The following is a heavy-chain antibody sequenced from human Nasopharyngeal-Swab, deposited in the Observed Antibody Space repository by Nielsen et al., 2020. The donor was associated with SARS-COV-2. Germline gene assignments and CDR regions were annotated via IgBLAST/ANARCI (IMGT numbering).Heavy chain of an antibody. V-gene: IGHV3-30*18. CDR3: AKGAWYSSSGYYFDY. CDR2: ISYDGSNK. CDR1: GFTFSSYG. Sequence: GESLKISCAASGFTFSSYGMHWVRQAPGKGLEWVAVISYDGSNKYYADSVKGRFTISRDNSKNTLYLQMNSLRAEDTAVYYCAKGAWYSSSGYYFDYWGQGTLVTVSS. D-gene: IGHD6-13*01. J-gene: IGHJ4*02.